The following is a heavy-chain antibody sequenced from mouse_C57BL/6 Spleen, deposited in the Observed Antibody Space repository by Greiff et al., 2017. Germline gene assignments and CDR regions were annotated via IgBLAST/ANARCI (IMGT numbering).Heavy chain of an antibody. Sequence: QVQLQQSGPGLVQPSQSLSITCTVSGFSLPSYGVHWVRQSPGTGLEWLGVIWSGGSTDYNAAFISRLSISKDNSKSQVFFKMNSLQADDTAIYYCAIDYYDYDGFSFADWGPGTLVTVSA. CDR3: AIDYYDYDGFSFAD. J-gene: IGHJ3*01. CDR1: GFSLPSYG. CDR2: IWSGGST. V-gene: IGHV2-2*01. D-gene: IGHD2-4*01.